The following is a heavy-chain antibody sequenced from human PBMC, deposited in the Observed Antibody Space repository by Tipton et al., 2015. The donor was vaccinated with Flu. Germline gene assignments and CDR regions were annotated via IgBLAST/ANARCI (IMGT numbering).Heavy chain of an antibody. CDR1: GFSFSSYE. V-gene: IGHV3-48*03. CDR3: ATSSGWYY. CDR2: ISSGGSTT. Sequence: SLRLSCAASGFSFSSYEMNWVRQAPGKGLEWLSYISSGGSTTYYADSVKGRFTVSRDNARNSLYLQVNSLRVEDTAVYYCATSSGWYYWGQGTLVTVSS. J-gene: IGHJ4*02. D-gene: IGHD6-19*01.